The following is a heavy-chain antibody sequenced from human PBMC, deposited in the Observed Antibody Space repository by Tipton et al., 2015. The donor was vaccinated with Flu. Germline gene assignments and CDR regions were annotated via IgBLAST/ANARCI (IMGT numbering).Heavy chain of an antibody. D-gene: IGHD3-22*01. J-gene: IGHJ4*02. CDR2: IDPSDSYT. CDR3: ARGERLDYYDSSGYYYVPDY. CDR1: GYSFTSYW. V-gene: IGHV5-10-1*01. Sequence: QSGPEVKKPGESLRISCKGSGYSFTSYWISWVRQMPGKGLEWMGRIDPSDSYTNYSPSFQGHVTISADKSISTAYLQWSSLKASDTAMYYCARGERLDYYDSSGYYYVPDYWGQGTLVTVSS.